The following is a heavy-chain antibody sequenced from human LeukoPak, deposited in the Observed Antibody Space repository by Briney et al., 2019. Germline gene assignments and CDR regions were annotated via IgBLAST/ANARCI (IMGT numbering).Heavy chain of an antibody. D-gene: IGHD3-3*01. CDR1: GFTFSSYA. CDR2: ISGSGGST. Sequence: AGGSLRLSCAASGFTFSSYAMSWVRQAPGKGLEWVSAISGSGGSTYYADSVKGRFTISRDNSKNTLYLQMNSRRAEDTAVYYCAKTGYDFWSGYYNGDYWGQGTLVTVSS. J-gene: IGHJ4*02. CDR3: AKTGYDFWSGYYNGDY. V-gene: IGHV3-23*01.